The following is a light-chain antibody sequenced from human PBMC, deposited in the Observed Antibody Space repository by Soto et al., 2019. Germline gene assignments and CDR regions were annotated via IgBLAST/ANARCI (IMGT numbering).Light chain of an antibody. J-gene: IGKJ1*01. CDR2: KVS. V-gene: IGKV2-30*01. Sequence: DVVMTQSPLSLPVTLGQPASISCRSSQSLVYSDGNTYLNWFQQRPGQSPRRLIYKVSNRDSGVPDRFSGRGSGTDSTLTISRVEAEDVGVYYCMQGTHWPPAFGQGTKVEIK. CDR1: QSLVYSDGNTY. CDR3: MQGTHWPPA.